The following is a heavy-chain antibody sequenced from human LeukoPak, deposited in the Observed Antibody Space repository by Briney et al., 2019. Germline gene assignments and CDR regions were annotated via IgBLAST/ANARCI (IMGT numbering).Heavy chain of an antibody. Sequence: SETLSLTCAVYGGSFSGCYWSWIRQPPGKGLEWIGEINHSGSTNYNPSLKSRVTISVDTSKNQFSLKLSSVTAADTAVYYCARSGSQTHYWGQGTLVTVSS. V-gene: IGHV4-34*01. D-gene: IGHD1-26*01. CDR1: GGSFSGCY. CDR3: ARSGSQTHY. J-gene: IGHJ4*02. CDR2: INHSGST.